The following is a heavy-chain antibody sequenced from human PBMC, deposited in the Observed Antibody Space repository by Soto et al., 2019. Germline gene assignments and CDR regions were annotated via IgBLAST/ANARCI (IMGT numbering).Heavy chain of an antibody. Sequence: ASVKVSCKASGYTFTGYYMHWVRQAPGQGLEWMGWINPNSGGTNYAQKFQGWVTMTRDTSISTAYMELSRLRSDDTAVYYCARDLGRQLVLFFAFDIWGQGTMVTVSS. CDR1: GYTFTGYY. J-gene: IGHJ3*02. CDR2: INPNSGGT. V-gene: IGHV1-2*04. D-gene: IGHD6-6*01. CDR3: ARDLGRQLVLFFAFDI.